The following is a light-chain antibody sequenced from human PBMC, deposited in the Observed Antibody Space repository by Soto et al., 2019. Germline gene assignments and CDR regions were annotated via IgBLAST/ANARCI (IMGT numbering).Light chain of an antibody. CDR1: TGAVTSGHY. Sequence: QTVVTQEPSLTVSPGGTVTLTCASITGAVTSGHYPNWFQQKPGQPPRALIYSTGDKYSWTPARFSGSLFGGKAALTLSNVQPEDEADYYCLLYYGAVQLVFGGGTKVTVL. V-gene: IGLV7-43*01. CDR2: STG. J-gene: IGLJ2*01. CDR3: LLYYGAVQLV.